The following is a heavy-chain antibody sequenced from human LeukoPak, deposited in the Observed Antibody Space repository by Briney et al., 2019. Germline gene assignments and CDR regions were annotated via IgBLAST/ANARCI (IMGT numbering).Heavy chain of an antibody. CDR2: INPNSGGT. V-gene: IGHV1-2*02. CDR1: GYTFTGYY. CDR3: ASVTHYYDSRGGYYFDY. Sequence: ASVNVSCKASGYTFTGYYMHWVRQAPGQGLEWMGWINPNSGGTNYAQKFQGRVTMTRDTSISTAYMELSRLRSDDTAVYYCASVTHYYDSRGGYYFDYWCQGTLVTVSS. D-gene: IGHD3-22*01. J-gene: IGHJ4*02.